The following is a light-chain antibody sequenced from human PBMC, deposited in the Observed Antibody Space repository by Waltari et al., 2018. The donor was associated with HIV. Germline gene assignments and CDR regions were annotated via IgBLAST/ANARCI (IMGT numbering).Light chain of an antibody. J-gene: IGLJ2*01. CDR2: NTN. CDR1: NSNIGTHA. Sequence: QSVLTQPPSVSGAPGQRVTLSCTGSNSNIGTHAVHRYQQFPGTAPHLLIYNTNSRPSGVPDRFSGSKSGTSASLAITGLQAEDEADYFCQSSDSTLSGSVFGGGTKLTVL. CDR3: QSSDSTLSGSV. V-gene: IGLV1-40*01.